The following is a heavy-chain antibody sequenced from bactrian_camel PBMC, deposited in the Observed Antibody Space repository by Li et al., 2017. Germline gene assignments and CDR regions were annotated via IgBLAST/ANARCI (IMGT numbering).Heavy chain of an antibody. CDR2: AYTGGAST. CDR3: ASGWPVPGY. Sequence: VQLVESGGGLVQPRGSLRLSRATSGFTFGNAWMHWVRQAPGKGLEWLSAAYTGGASTKTSDSVLGRFTILVDRPKNMLYLQMNSLKPEDTAVYYCASGWPVPGYWGQGTQVTVS. J-gene: IGHJ4*01. V-gene: IGHV3S19*01. D-gene: IGHD3*01. CDR1: GFTFGNAW.